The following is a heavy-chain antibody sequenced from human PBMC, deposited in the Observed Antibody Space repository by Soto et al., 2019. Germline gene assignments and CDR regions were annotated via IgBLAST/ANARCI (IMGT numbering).Heavy chain of an antibody. CDR2: IWYDGSNA. V-gene: IGHV3-33*08. Sequence: QVQLVESGGGVVQPGRSLRLSCATSGFIFSNFGMHWVRQAPGKGLEWVAVIWYDGSNAVSADSVKGRFTISRDNSKNTLYLQMSGLRSEDTAVYYCARDPRTARPSAMDVWGQVTTVTVSS. CDR3: ARDPRTARPSAMDV. CDR1: GFIFSNFG. D-gene: IGHD6-6*01. J-gene: IGHJ6*02.